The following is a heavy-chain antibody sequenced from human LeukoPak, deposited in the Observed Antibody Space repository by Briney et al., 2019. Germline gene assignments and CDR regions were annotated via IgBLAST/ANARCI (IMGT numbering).Heavy chain of an antibody. J-gene: IGHJ5*02. V-gene: IGHV4-34*01. CDR3: ARGSGRYSSGWYWFDP. CDR2: INHSGST. D-gene: IGHD6-19*01. Sequence: SETLSLTCAVSGGSLSGYYWSWIRQPPGKGLEWIGEINHSGSTNYNPSLKSRVTISVDTSKNQFSLKLSSVTAADTAVYYCARGSGRYSSGWYWFDPWGQGTLVTVSS. CDR1: GGSLSGYY.